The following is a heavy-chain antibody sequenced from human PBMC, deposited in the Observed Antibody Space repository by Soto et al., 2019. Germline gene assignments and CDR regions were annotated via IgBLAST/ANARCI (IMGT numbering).Heavy chain of an antibody. Sequence: QVQLVQSGAEVKKPGASVKVSCKASGYTFTNYGISWVRQAPGQGLEWMGWISAYNGNTNYAQKLQGRVTMTTDTSTSTAYMELRSLRSDDTAVYYYASVRYSSGWSHPDGYWGQGTLVTVSS. J-gene: IGHJ4*02. V-gene: IGHV1-18*01. CDR1: GYTFTNYG. D-gene: IGHD6-19*01. CDR3: ASVRYSSGWSHPDGY. CDR2: ISAYNGNT.